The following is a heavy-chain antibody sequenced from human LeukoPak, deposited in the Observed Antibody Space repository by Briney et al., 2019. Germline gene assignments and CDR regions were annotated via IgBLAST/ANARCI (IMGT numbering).Heavy chain of an antibody. CDR1: GGSISSYS. Sequence: KPSATLSLTCTVSGGSISSYSWSWIGQPPGKGLEGIGYVYYSGSTNYNPSLKSRVTISVDTSKNQFSRRLSSVTAADTAVYYCARDRVGQQLVGRNYYYYYMDVWGKGTTVTVSS. V-gene: IGHV4-59*01. CDR2: VYYSGST. J-gene: IGHJ6*03. CDR3: ARDRVGQQLVGRNYYYYYMDV. D-gene: IGHD6-13*01.